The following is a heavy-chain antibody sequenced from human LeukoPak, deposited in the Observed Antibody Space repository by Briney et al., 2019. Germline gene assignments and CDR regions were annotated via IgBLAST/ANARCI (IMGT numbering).Heavy chain of an antibody. CDR2: ISSSSSYI. CDR1: GFTFSSYS. CDR3: VRNLAAVASSYFYYGMDV. Sequence: GGSLRLSCAAFGFTFSSYSMNWVRQAPGKGLEWVSSISSSSSYIYFADSVKDRFTISRDNAKNSLFLEMNSLRVEDTAVYYCVRNLAAVASSYFYYGMDVWGQGTTVTVSS. D-gene: IGHD6-19*01. J-gene: IGHJ6*02. V-gene: IGHV3-21*01.